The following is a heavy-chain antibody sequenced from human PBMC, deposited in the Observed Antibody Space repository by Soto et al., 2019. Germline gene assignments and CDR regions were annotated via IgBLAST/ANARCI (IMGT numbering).Heavy chain of an antibody. V-gene: IGHV1-69*01. CDR3: ARQGTAMAGGWFDP. J-gene: IGHJ5*02. CDR2: IIPIFGTA. D-gene: IGHD5-18*01. CDR1: GGTFSSYA. Sequence: QVQLVQSGAEVKKPGSSVKVSCKASGGTFSSYAISWVRQAPGQGLEWMGGIIPIFGTANYAQKFQGRVTMTADESTSTAYMELSSLRSEDTAVYYCARQGTAMAGGWFDPWGQGTLVTVSS.